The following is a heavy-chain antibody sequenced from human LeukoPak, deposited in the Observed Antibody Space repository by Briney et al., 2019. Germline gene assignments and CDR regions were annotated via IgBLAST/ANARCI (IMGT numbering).Heavy chain of an antibody. CDR3: ARGSLGYDSSGYHQTRSYFDY. V-gene: IGHV1-69*13. CDR1: GGTFSSYA. CDR2: IIPIFGTA. J-gene: IGHJ4*02. Sequence: SVTVSCKASGGTFSSYAISWVRQAPGQGLEWMGGIIPIFGTANYAQKFQGRVTITADESTSTAYMELSSLRSEDTAVYYCARGSLGYDSSGYHQTRSYFDYWGQGTLVTVSS. D-gene: IGHD3-22*01.